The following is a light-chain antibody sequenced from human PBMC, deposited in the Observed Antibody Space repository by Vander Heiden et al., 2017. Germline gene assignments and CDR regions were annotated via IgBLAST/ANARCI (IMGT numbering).Light chain of an antibody. J-gene: IGKJ5*01. CDR2: SAS. V-gene: IGKV1-39*01. Sequence: DLPVNPSPSSLSASVGDRVTITCRASQSIYGFLNWYQQKPGKAPKLLMYSASSLQSGGPSRFSGSGSGTDFTLTISSLQPEDFATYYCQQSYSYPFTFGQGTKVESK. CDR1: QSIYGF. CDR3: QQSYSYPFT.